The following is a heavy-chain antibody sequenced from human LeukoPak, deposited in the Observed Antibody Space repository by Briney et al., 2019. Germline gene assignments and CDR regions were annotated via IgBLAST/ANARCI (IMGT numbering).Heavy chain of an antibody. CDR1: GYTFTSYG. J-gene: IGHJ4*02. V-gene: IGHV1-18*01. D-gene: IGHD6-19*01. CDR2: ISGYNGNT. CDR3: AREEVRRAVAGYFDN. Sequence: VASVKVSCKASGYTFTSYGISWVRQAPGQGLEWMGWISGYNGNTNYAQKLQGRVTMTTDTSTSTAYMELRSLRSDDTAVYYCAREEVRRAVAGYFDNWGQGTLVTVSS.